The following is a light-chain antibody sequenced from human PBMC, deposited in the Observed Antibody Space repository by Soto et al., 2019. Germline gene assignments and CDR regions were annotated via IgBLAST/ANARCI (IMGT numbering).Light chain of an antibody. CDR2: NVT. Sequence: QSALTQPASVSGSPGQSITISCTGTSSDVGDYNFVSWYQQHPGKAPKFMTYNVTSRPSGISNRFSGSKSGNTASLTISGLQAEDEADYYCNSYTSSSPHVVFGGGTKLTVL. CDR1: SSDVGDYNF. J-gene: IGLJ2*01. V-gene: IGLV2-14*01. CDR3: NSYTSSSPHVV.